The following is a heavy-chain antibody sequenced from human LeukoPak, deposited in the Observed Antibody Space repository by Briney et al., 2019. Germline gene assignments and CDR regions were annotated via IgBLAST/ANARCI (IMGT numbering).Heavy chain of an antibody. D-gene: IGHD3-9*01. V-gene: IGHV3-20*04. CDR2: INWNGGST. J-gene: IGHJ4*02. Sequence: GGSLRLSCAASGFTFDDYGMSWVRQAPGKGLEWVSGINWNGGSTGYADSVKGRFTISRDNAKNSLYLQMNSLRAEDTALYYCASRHYDILTGYPSLLFDFWGQGGLVTVSS. CDR1: GFTFDDYG. CDR3: ASRHYDILTGYPSLLFDF.